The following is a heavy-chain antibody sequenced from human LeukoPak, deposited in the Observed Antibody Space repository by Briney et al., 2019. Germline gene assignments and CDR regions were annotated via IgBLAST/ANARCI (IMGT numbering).Heavy chain of an antibody. V-gene: IGHV3-43*01. J-gene: IGHJ4*02. Sequence: GGSLRLSCAASGFTFDDYTMHWVRQAPGKGLEWVSLISWDGGSTYYAGSVKGRFTISRDNSKNSLYLQMNSLRTEDTALYYCAKDSSRAAAYFDYWGQGTLVTVSS. CDR2: ISWDGGST. D-gene: IGHD6-13*01. CDR1: GFTFDDYT. CDR3: AKDSSRAAAYFDY.